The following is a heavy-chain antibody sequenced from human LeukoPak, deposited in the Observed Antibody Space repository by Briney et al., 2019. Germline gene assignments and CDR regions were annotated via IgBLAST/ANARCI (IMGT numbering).Heavy chain of an antibody. CDR1: DDSISSSSYY. CDR2: IYYSGTT. D-gene: IGHD3-3*02. Sequence: SETLSLTCAVSDDSISSSSYYWGWLRQRPEEGLEWIGSIYYSGTTYYNPSLKSRVTISVDTSKNQFSRKLSSVTAADTALYFCARKSTSMSTWWGQGTLVTVSS. CDR3: ARKSTSMSTW. J-gene: IGHJ4*01. V-gene: IGHV4-39*01.